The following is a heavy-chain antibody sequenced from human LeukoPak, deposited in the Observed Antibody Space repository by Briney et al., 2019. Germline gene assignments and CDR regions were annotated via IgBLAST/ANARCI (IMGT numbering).Heavy chain of an antibody. D-gene: IGHD1-26*01. Sequence: GGSLRLSWAASGFTFSVYRMNWVRQAPGKGLEWVAYIKQDGSEKYYVDSVKGRFTISRDNAKNSLYLQMNSLGAEDTAVYYCASGRPFDYWGQGTLVTVSS. J-gene: IGHJ4*02. CDR2: IKQDGSEK. V-gene: IGHV3-7*01. CDR1: GFTFSVYR. CDR3: ASGRPFDY.